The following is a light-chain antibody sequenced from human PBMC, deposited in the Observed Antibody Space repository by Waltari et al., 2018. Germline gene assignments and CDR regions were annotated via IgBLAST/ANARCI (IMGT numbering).Light chain of an antibody. CDR1: RSNIARKT. J-gene: IGLJ3*02. CDR3: AAWDDSLNGWV. V-gene: IGLV1-44*01. Sequence: QSVLTQQPSASGTPGQRVPLSCSGSRSNIARKTVNWYQQRPGTAAKLLNYSNNRRPSGVPDRFSGSKSGTSASLAISGLQSEDEADYYCAAWDDSLNGWVFGGGTKLTVL. CDR2: SNN.